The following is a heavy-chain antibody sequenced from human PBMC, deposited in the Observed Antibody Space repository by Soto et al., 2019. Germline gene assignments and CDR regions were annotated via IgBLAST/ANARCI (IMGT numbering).Heavy chain of an antibody. D-gene: IGHD6-25*01. V-gene: IGHV4-61*08. CDR1: GGSVSSGGYY. Sequence: QVQLQESGPGLVKPSETLSLICTVSGGSVSSGGYYRGWIRQPPGKGLEWIGYIYSSGSTNYNPSLTSRVTISLDTSKNQFSLKLSSVTAADPAGYYFAREGIAAKYGMCVWGQGTTVTVSS. CDR3: AREGIAAKYGMCV. J-gene: IGHJ6*02. CDR2: IYSSGST.